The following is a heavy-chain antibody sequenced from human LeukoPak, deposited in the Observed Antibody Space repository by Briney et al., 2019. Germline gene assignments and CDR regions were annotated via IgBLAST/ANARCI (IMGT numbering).Heavy chain of an antibody. Sequence: ASVKVSCKVYGDILTDFSIHWVRQVPGKGLEWMGGFDPEDGETIYAQKFQGRVTMTEDTSTDTAYMELSSLRSDDTAVYYCATGAVVAARGYYFDYWGQGTLVTVSS. D-gene: IGHD2-15*01. V-gene: IGHV1-24*01. CDR2: FDPEDGET. CDR3: ATGAVVAARGYYFDY. J-gene: IGHJ4*02. CDR1: GDILTDFS.